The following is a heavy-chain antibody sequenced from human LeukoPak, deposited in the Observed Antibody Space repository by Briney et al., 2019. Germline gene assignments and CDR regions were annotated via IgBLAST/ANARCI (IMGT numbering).Heavy chain of an antibody. CDR1: GFTFSSYW. CDR2: ISGSGGST. D-gene: IGHD5-18*01. J-gene: IGHJ4*02. CDR3: AKDSPRGYSYGLN. Sequence: GGSLRLSCAASGFTFSSYWMHWVRQAPGKGLEWVSAISGSGGSTYYAGSVKGRFAISRDNSKNTLYLQMNSLRAEDTAVYYCAKDSPRGYSYGLNWGQGTLVTVSS. V-gene: IGHV3-23*01.